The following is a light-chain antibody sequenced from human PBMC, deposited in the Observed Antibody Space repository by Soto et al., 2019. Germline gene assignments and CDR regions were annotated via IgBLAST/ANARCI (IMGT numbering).Light chain of an antibody. Sequence: DIQMTQSPATAAACIGDRVNIXCRARQISIKWLAWHQQKPXXSTKPXXXDAXSLQSGVPPRFRGSGSGTEFTLTIMSLQTDDVAIDDCQQYSSWAAWTFGEGTKVDI. J-gene: IGKJ1*01. CDR1: QISIKW. V-gene: IGKV1-5*01. CDR2: DAX. CDR3: QQYSSWAAWT.